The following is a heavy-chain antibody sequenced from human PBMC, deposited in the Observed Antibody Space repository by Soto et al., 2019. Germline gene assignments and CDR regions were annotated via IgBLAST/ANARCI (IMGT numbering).Heavy chain of an antibody. D-gene: IGHD1-26*01. V-gene: IGHV3-74*02. CDR1: GFTFSDYW. Sequence: EVQLAESGGGLVQPGGSLRLSCAASGFTFSDYWMHWVRQAPGKGLVWVSRFNTDGSRTDYADSVKGRFTISRDNAKNKLDMQMNRLRAEDTAVYYCARGGSRSYGDYYGMDVRGQGTTITVSS. CDR2: FNTDGSRT. J-gene: IGHJ6*02. CDR3: ARGGSRSYGDYYGMDV.